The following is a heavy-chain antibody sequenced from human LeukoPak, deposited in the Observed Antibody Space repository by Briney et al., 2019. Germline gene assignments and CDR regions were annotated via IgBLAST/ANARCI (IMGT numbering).Heavy chain of an antibody. Sequence: PGGSLRLSCAASGFTFSSYSMNWVRQAPGKGLEWVSSISSSSSYIYYADSVKGRFTISGDNAKNSLYLQMNSLRDEDTAGYYCARDTRQIGDTAGVWGKGTTVTVSS. D-gene: IGHD5-18*01. CDR1: GFTFSSYS. V-gene: IGHV3-21*01. CDR2: ISSSSSYI. CDR3: ARDTRQIGDTAGV. J-gene: IGHJ6*04.